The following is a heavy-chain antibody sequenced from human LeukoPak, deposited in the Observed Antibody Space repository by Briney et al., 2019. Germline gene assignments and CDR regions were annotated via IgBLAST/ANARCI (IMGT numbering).Heavy chain of an antibody. CDR1: GGSISSSSYY. Sequence: SETLSLTCTVSGGSISSSSYYWGWIRQPPGKGLEWIGSIYYSGSTYYNPSLKNRVTISVDTSKNQFSLKLSSVTAADTAVYYCASQGSIIRGNWFDPWGQGTLVTVSS. V-gene: IGHV4-39*01. CDR3: ASQGSIIRGNWFDP. J-gene: IGHJ5*02. D-gene: IGHD3-10*01. CDR2: IYYSGST.